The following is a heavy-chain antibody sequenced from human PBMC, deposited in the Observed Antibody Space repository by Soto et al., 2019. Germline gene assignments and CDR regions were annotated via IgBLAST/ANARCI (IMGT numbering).Heavy chain of an antibody. CDR2: ISGGGGDST. CDR3: AKEIAIIGKGVFDV. J-gene: IGHJ3*01. CDR1: GFTFTSYA. V-gene: IGHV3-23*01. D-gene: IGHD6-13*01. Sequence: PGGSLRLSCAASGFTFTSYAISWVRQAPGKGLERVAAISGGGGDSTYYADSVKGRLIISKDNSKNTVYLQMSSLRAEDTAVYYCAKEIAIIGKGVFDVWGQETKVTVSS.